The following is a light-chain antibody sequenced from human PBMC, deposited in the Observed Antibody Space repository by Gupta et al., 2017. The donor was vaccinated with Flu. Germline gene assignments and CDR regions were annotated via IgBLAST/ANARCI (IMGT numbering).Light chain of an antibody. CDR2: DAS. J-gene: IGKJ4*01. V-gene: IGKV1-33*01. CDR3: QQDDNLPLT. Sequence: PSSLSASVGDRVTSTCQASQDITNYLNWYQQKPGKAPKLLIYDASNLETGVPSRFSGSGSGTDFSFTISSLQPEDTATYYCQQDDNLPLTFGGGTKVEIK. CDR1: QDITNY.